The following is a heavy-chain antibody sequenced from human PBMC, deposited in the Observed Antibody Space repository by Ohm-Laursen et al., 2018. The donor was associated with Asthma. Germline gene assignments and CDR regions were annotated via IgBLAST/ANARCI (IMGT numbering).Heavy chain of an antibody. V-gene: IGHV3-7*05. CDR2: IKEDGSEK. CDR1: GFTFSSYW. CDR3: AVSIYAYGEGAY. J-gene: IGHJ4*02. D-gene: IGHD3-10*01. Sequence: GSLRLSCSASGFTFSSYWMSWVRQAPGKGLEWVANIKEDGSEKYYVDSVKGRFTISRDNANDSLYLQMNSLRAEDTAFYYCAVSIYAYGEGAYWGQGTLVTVSS.